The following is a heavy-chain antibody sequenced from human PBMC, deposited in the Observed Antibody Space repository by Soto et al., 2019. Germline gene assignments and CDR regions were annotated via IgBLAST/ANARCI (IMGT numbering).Heavy chain of an antibody. Sequence: ASVKVSCKASGYTFTSYAMHWVRPAPGQRLEWMGWINAGNGNTKYSQKFQGRVTITRDTSASTAYMELSSLRSEDTAVYYCARSIAVVTALDYWGQGTLVTVSS. J-gene: IGHJ4*02. V-gene: IGHV1-3*01. D-gene: IGHD2-21*02. CDR3: ARSIAVVTALDY. CDR1: GYTFTSYA. CDR2: INAGNGNT.